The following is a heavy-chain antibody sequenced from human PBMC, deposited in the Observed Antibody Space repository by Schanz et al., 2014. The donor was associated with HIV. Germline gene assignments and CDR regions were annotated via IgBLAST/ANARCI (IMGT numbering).Heavy chain of an antibody. CDR1: GFTFSSYG. CDR3: AKSRVILGRDWFDP. D-gene: IGHD3-22*01. J-gene: IGHJ5*02. V-gene: IGHV3-23*04. CDR2: INGSGRDT. Sequence: VQLVESGGGVVQPGRSLRVSCAASGFTFSSYGMHWVRQTPGKGPEWVSTINGSGRDTSYADSVKGRFIISRDNSKNTLYLQMNSLRVEDTAFYYCAKSRVILGRDWFDPWGQGTLVTVSS.